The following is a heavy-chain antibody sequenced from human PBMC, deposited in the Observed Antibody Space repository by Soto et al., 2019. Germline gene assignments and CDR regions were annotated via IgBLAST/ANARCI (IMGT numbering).Heavy chain of an antibody. V-gene: IGHV4-4*07. Sequence: SETLSLTCTVSCGSISSYYWSWIRQPAGKGLEWIGRIYTSGSTNYNPSLKSRVTTSVDTSKNQFSLKLSSVTAADTAVYYCARDETLVPAAIYFDYWGQGTLVTVSS. D-gene: IGHD2-2*02. J-gene: IGHJ4*02. CDR2: IYTSGST. CDR3: ARDETLVPAAIYFDY. CDR1: CGSISSYY.